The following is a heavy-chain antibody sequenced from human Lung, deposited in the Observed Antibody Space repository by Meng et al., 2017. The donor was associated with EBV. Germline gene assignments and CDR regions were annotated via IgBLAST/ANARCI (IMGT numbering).Heavy chain of an antibody. CDR3: ARGGMTTVTTYYFDY. Sequence: VQVHEWGAGLLKPSETLSLTCAVYGGSFSGYYWSWIRQPPGKGLERIGEINHSGSTNYNPSLKSRVTISVDTSKNQFSLKLSSVTAADTAVYYCARGGMTTVTTYYFDYWGQGTLVTVAS. D-gene: IGHD4-17*01. CDR2: INHSGST. V-gene: IGHV4-34*01. CDR1: GGSFSGYY. J-gene: IGHJ4*02.